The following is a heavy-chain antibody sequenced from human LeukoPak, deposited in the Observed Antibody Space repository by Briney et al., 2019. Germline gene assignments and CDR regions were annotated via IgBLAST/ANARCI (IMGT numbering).Heavy chain of an antibody. CDR1: GYTFTSYG. CDR3: ARDPYGGSYPVELDY. D-gene: IGHD1-26*01. J-gene: IGHJ4*02. CDR2: ISAYNGNT. Sequence: ASVKVSCKASGYTFTSYGSSWVRQAPGQGLEWMGWISAYNGNTNYAQKLQGRVTMTTDTSTSTAYMELRSLRSDDTAVYYCARDPYGGSYPVELDYWGQGTLVTVSS. V-gene: IGHV1-18*01.